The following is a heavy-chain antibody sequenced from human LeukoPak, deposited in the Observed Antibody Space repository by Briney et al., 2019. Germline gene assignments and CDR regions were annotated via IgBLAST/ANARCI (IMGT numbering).Heavy chain of an antibody. Sequence: PGRSLRLSCAASGFTFDDYAMHWVRQAPGKGLEWVSGISWNSGSIGYADSVKGRFTISRDNARNSLYLQMNSLRAEDTAVYYCASGVGCSSTSCYGGAFDIWGQGTMVTVSS. D-gene: IGHD2-2*01. CDR3: ASGVGCSSTSCYGGAFDI. J-gene: IGHJ3*02. V-gene: IGHV3-9*01. CDR1: GFTFDDYA. CDR2: ISWNSGSI.